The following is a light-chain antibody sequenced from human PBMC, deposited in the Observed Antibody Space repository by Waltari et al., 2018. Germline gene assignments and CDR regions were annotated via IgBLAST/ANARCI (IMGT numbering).Light chain of an antibody. V-gene: IGKV1-39*01. CDR3: QHGYGTPWT. CDR2: KAS. CDR1: ENVNNY. J-gene: IGKJ1*01. Sequence: DIQMTQSPSSLSASVGDRVTNTCRASENVNNYLNWYQQKPGKAPKLLIYKASTLQSGVPSRFSGSGSGTDYTFTISSLQSEDVATYYCQHGYGTPWTFGQGNKVEIK.